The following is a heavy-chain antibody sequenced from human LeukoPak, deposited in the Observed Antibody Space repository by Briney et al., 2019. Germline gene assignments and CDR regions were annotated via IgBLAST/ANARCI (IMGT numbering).Heavy chain of an antibody. CDR1: GFTVSSNY. J-gene: IGHJ6*03. Sequence: HTGGSLRLSCAASGFTVSSNYMSWVRQAPGKGLEWVANIKQDGSEKYYVDSVKGRFTISRDNAKNSLYLQMNSLRAEDTAVYYCARDVLDCPNGVCYPYYNYYMDVWGKGTTVTVSS. D-gene: IGHD2-8*01. CDR2: IKQDGSEK. CDR3: ARDVLDCPNGVCYPYYNYYMDV. V-gene: IGHV3-7*01.